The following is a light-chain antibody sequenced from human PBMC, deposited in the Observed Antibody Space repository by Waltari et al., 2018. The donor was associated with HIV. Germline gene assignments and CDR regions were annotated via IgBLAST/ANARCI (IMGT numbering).Light chain of an antibody. V-gene: IGKV2-28*01. J-gene: IGKJ2*01. CDR2: LSS. CDR1: QSLLHSSGYYY. CDR3: MQALETPPT. Sequence: DIVMTQSPLSLPVTPGEPASISCRSSQSLLHSSGYYYLDWDLQKPGQSPQLLIYLSSNRAVGVPDRFSGIGAGTDFTLKISRVEAEEVGVYYCMQALETPPTFGQGTKLEIK.